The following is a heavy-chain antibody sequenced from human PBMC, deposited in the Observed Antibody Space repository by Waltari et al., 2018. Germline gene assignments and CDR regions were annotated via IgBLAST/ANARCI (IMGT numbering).Heavy chain of an antibody. D-gene: IGHD2-21*01. CDR1: GYTFTSYA. V-gene: IGHV1-8*02. CDR3: ARGYRIPKPYWGY. CDR2: MNPNSGNT. J-gene: IGHJ4*02. Sequence: QVQLVQSGAEVRKPGASVKVACKASGYTFTSYAINWLRQASGQGLEWMGWMNPNSGNTGYAQKFQGRVTMTRNTSISTAYMKLSSLRSEDTAVYYCARGYRIPKPYWGYWGQGTLVTVSS.